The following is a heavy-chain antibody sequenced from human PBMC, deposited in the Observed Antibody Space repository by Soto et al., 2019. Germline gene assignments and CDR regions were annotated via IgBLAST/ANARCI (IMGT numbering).Heavy chain of an antibody. Sequence: QVQLVQSGAEVKKPGSSVKVSCKASGGTFSSYTISWVRQAPGQGLEWMGRIIPILGIANYAQKFQGRVTITADKSTITAYVELRSLRSEDTAVDYCASDMGYWGQGTLVTVSS. J-gene: IGHJ4*02. V-gene: IGHV1-69*02. CDR3: ASDMGY. D-gene: IGHD3-9*01. CDR2: IIPILGIA. CDR1: GGTFSSYT.